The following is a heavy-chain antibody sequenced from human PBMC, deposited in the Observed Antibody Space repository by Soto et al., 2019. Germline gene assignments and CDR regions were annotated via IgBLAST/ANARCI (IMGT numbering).Heavy chain of an antibody. CDR3: AKIPHSSSWYLDAFDI. J-gene: IGHJ3*02. Sequence: PGGSLRLSCAASGFTFSSYSMNWVRQAPGKGLEWVSSISSSSSYIYYADSVKGRFTISRDNAKNSLYLQMNSLRAGDTAVYYSAKIPHSSSWYLDAFDIWGQGTMVTVSS. D-gene: IGHD6-13*01. V-gene: IGHV3-21*04. CDR2: ISSSSSYI. CDR1: GFTFSSYS.